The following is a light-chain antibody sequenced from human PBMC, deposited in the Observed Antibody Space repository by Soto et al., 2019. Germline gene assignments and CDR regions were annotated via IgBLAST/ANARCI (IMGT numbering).Light chain of an antibody. Sequence: QSALTQPRSVSGSPGQSITISCTGTSSDVGGYNYVSWYRQHPGKAPKLMIYDVSKRPSGVPDRFSGSKSGTTASLTISGLRAEDEADYYCCSYAGSYTHYVFGTGTKLTVL. CDR1: SSDVGGYNY. CDR2: DVS. J-gene: IGLJ1*01. CDR3: CSYAGSYTHYV. V-gene: IGLV2-11*01.